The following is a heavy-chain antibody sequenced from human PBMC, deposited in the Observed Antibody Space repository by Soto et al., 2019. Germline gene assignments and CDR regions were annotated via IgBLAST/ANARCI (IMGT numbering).Heavy chain of an antibody. D-gene: IGHD3-10*01. Sequence: QVQLVQSGAEVKKPGASVKVSCKASGYTFTSYYMHWVRQAPGQGLEWMGIINPSGGSTSYAQKFQGRVXXTXDXXTSTIYMELSSLRSKDTAVYYCARHREWVRGSGDYWGQGTLVTVSS. V-gene: IGHV1-46*03. J-gene: IGHJ4*02. CDR2: INPSGGST. CDR3: ARHREWVRGSGDY. CDR1: GYTFTSYY.